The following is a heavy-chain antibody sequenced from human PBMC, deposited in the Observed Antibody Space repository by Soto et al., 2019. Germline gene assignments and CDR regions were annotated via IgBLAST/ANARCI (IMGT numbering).Heavy chain of an antibody. CDR2: IYSGGTT. CDR1: ALTASKNY. Sequence: EVQLVESGGGLVQPGGSLRLSCAGSALTASKNYMSWVRQPPGKGLEWVSVIYSGGTTYYADSVKDRFSISRDNSKSTLYLQMDNLRAGDTAVYXXAXXXXXSDWDYYGMDVWGQGTTVTVSS. V-gene: IGHV3-66*01. D-gene: IGHD2-21*01. J-gene: IGHJ6*02. CDR3: AXXXXXSDWDYYGMDV.